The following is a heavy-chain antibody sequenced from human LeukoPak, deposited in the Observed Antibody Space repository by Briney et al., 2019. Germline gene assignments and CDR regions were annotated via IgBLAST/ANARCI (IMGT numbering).Heavy chain of an antibody. CDR1: GFTFSTYA. D-gene: IGHD5-24*01. J-gene: IGHJ4*02. CDR3: AGVWGAERWLQLRFDY. V-gene: IGHV3-23*01. Sequence: PGGSLRLSCAASGFTFSTYAISWVRQAPGKGLEWVSGISGNGDNTYYADSVKGRFTIYRDNSKSRLSLQMNSLRAEDTAVYYCAGVWGAERWLQLRFDYWGQGTLVTVSS. CDR2: ISGNGDNT.